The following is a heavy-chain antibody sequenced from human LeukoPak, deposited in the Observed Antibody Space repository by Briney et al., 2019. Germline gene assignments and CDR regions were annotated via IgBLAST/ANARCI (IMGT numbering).Heavy chain of an antibody. CDR3: ARDRGGWYGMDV. CDR1: GFTFSSYD. J-gene: IGHJ6*02. D-gene: IGHD6-19*01. CDR2: IGTAGDT. V-gene: IGHV3-13*04. Sequence: GGSLRLSCAASGFTFSSYDMHWVRQVTGKGLEWVSAIGTAGDTYYPGSVKGRFTSSRENAKNSLYPQMNSLRAGDTAVYYCARDRGGWYGMDVWGQGTTVTVSS.